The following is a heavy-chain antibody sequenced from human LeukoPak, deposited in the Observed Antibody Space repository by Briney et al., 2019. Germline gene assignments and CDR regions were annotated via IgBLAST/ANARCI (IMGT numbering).Heavy chain of an antibody. CDR2: ISSNGGST. J-gene: IGHJ4*02. D-gene: IGHD3-16*01. CDR3: ARGGELLRPADY. V-gene: IGHV3-64*01. Sequence: GGSLRLSCAASGFTFSSYAMHWVRQAPGKGLEYVSAISSNGGSTYYANSVKGRFTISRDNSKNTLYLQMNNLRAEDTAVYYCARGGELLRPADYWGQGTLVTVSS. CDR1: GFTFSSYA.